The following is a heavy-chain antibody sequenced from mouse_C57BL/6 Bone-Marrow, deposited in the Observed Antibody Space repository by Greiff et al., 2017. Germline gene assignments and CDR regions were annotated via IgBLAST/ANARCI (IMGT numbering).Heavy chain of an antibody. CDR1: GYTFTSYW. Sequence: QVQLQQPGAELVKPGASVKLSCKASGYTFTSYWMHWVKQRPGRGLEWIGRIDPKSGGTKYNEKFKGKATLTVDKPSSTAYMQLSSLTSEDSAVYYCAKGPRRYFDVWGTGTTVTVSS. CDR2: IDPKSGGT. V-gene: IGHV1-72*01. CDR3: AKGPRRYFDV. J-gene: IGHJ1*03.